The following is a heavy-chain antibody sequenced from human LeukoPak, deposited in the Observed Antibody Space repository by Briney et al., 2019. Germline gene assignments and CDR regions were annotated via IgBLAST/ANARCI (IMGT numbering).Heavy chain of an antibody. CDR3: ARGGCSSPRIDY. V-gene: IGHV3-30*01. CDR1: GFTFSSYA. D-gene: IGHD6-6*01. CDR2: ISYDGSNK. Sequence: GGSLRLSCAASGFTFSSYAMHWVRQAPGKGLEWVAVISYDGSNKYYADSVKGRFTISRDNSKNTLYLQTNSLRAEDTAVYYCARGGCSSPRIDYWGQGTLVTVSS. J-gene: IGHJ4*02.